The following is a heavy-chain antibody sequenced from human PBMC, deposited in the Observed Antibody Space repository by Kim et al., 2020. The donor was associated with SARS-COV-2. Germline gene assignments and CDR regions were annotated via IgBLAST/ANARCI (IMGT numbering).Heavy chain of an antibody. J-gene: IGHJ4*02. D-gene: IGHD3-22*01. V-gene: IGHV3-30*01. Sequence: VKGRFTISRDNSKNTLYLQMNSLRAEDTAVYYCARDGGFYDSSGYYFPRDWGQGTLVTVSS. CDR3: ARDGGFYDSSGYYFPRD.